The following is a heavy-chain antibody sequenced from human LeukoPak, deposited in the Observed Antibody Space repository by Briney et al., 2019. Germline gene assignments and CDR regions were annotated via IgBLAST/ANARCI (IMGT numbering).Heavy chain of an antibody. V-gene: IGHV3-30-3*01. Sequence: GGSLRLSCAASGFTFSSYAMHWVRQAPGKGLEWVAVISYDGSNKYYADSVKGRFTISRDNSKNTLYLQMNSLRAEDTAVYYCARDNHDFWNDYWGQGTLVTVSS. CDR3: ARDNHDFWNDY. CDR1: GFTFSSYA. D-gene: IGHD3-3*01. CDR2: ISYDGSNK. J-gene: IGHJ4*02.